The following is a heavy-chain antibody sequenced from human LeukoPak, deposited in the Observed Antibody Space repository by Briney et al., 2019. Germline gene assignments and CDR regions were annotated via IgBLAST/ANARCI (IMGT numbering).Heavy chain of an antibody. CDR1: GFTFRSYW. CDR2: INQDGSEK. Sequence: GGSLRLSCAASGFTFRSYWMSWVRQTPGKGLEGVANINQDGSEKRHVDAVKGRFTISRDNAKNSLYLEMNSLRAEDTAVYYCARDRVIGARHFDYWGQGTLVTVSS. V-gene: IGHV3-7*01. CDR3: ARDRVIGARHFDY. J-gene: IGHJ4*02. D-gene: IGHD6-6*01.